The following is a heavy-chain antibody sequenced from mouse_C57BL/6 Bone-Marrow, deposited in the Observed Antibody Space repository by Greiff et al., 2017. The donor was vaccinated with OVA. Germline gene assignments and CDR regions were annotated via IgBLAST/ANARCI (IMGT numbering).Heavy chain of an antibody. CDR3: ARTYYGNPYFDY. CDR2: INYDGSST. D-gene: IGHD2-10*01. Sequence: DVQLQESEGGLVQPGSSMKLSCTASGFTFSDYYMAWVRQVPEKGLEWVANINYDGSSTYYLDSLKSRFIISRDNAKNILYLQMSSLKSEDTATYYCARTYYGNPYFDYWGQGTTLTVSS. CDR1: GFTFSDYY. J-gene: IGHJ2*01. V-gene: IGHV5-16*01.